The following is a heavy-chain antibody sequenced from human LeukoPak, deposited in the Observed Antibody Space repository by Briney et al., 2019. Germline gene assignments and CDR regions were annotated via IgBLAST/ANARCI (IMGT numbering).Heavy chain of an antibody. CDR3: ARHRGYHFDF. V-gene: IGHV4-4*02. Sequence: PSETLSLTCAVSGGSISSSNYWSWVRQSPGMGLEWIGQVSLWGSTSYNPSLSRRVTISTDKSKNQLSLTLNFVTAADTAVYYCARHRGYHFDFWGQGALVTVSS. CDR1: GGSISSSNY. J-gene: IGHJ4*02. CDR2: VSLWGST. D-gene: IGHD5-18*01.